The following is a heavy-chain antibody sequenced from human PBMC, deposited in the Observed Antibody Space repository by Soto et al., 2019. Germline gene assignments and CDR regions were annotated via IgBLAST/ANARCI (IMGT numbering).Heavy chain of an antibody. CDR1: GYSFTGYW. V-gene: IGHV5-51*01. Sequence: GESLKISCKGSGYSFTGYWVGWVRQMPGKGLEWMGIIYPGDSDTRYSPSFQGQVTISADKSISTAYLQWSSLKASDTAMYYCARSDRNYDILTGDYWGQGTLVTVSS. CDR2: IYPGDSDT. CDR3: ARSDRNYDILTGDY. D-gene: IGHD3-9*01. J-gene: IGHJ4*02.